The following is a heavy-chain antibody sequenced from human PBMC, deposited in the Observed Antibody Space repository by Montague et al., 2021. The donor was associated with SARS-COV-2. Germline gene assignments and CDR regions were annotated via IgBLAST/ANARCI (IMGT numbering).Heavy chain of an antibody. CDR1: GDSVSSRKW. CDR3: PSGLTVAGTDY. D-gene: IGHD6-19*01. V-gene: IGHV4-4*02. J-gene: IGHJ4*02. CDR2: VSRTGIT. Sequence: SETLSLTCALSGDSVSSRKWWAWVRQSPMKGLEWIGEVSRTGITTFNPSLKSRVTISLDVPKNLFSLNLTSVTAADTAIYYCPSGLTVAGTDYWGQGSLVTVSS.